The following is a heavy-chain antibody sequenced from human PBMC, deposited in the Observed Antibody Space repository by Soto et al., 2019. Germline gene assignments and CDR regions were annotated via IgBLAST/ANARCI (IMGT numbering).Heavy chain of an antibody. CDR1: GGTFSRYA. CDR2: IIPIFGTS. CDR3: ARDGYYYDSSGYCFDY. V-gene: IGHV1-69*06. J-gene: IGHJ4*02. D-gene: IGHD3-22*01. Sequence: SVKVSCKASGGTFSRYAIIWVRQAPGQGLEWMGGIIPIFGTSNYAQKFQGRVTITADTSTSTVYMELSSLRSEDTAVYYCARDGYYYDSSGYCFDYWGQGTLVTVSS.